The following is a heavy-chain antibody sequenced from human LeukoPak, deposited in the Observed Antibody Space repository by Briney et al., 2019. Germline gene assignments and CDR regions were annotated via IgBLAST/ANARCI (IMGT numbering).Heavy chain of an antibody. D-gene: IGHD3-22*01. Sequence: PGGSLRLSCAASGYTFSSYWMHWVRQAPGKGLVWVSRIDTDGSITSYADSVKGRFTISRDNGKKSLYLQMNSLRPEDTALYFCARGGYYDNSGYPYWGQGTLVTVSS. CDR3: ARGGYYDNSGYPY. CDR1: GYTFSSYW. J-gene: IGHJ4*02. V-gene: IGHV3-74*01. CDR2: IDTDGSIT.